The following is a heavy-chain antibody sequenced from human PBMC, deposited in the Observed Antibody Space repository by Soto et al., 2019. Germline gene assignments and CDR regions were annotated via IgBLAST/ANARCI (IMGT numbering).Heavy chain of an antibody. CDR2: IYPGDSDT. V-gene: IGHV5-51*01. CDR1: GYSFTSYW. D-gene: IGHD5-18*01. J-gene: IGHJ5*02. Sequence: EVQLVQSGAEVKKPGESLKISCKDSGYSFTSYWIGWVRQMPGKGLEWMGIIYPGDSDTRYSPSFQGQVTISADKSISTAYLQWSSLKASDTAMYYCARQADTAMDPNWFDPWGQGTLVTVSS. CDR3: ARQADTAMDPNWFDP.